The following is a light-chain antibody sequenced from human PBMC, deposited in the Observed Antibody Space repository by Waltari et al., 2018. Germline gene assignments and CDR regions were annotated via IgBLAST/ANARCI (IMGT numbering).Light chain of an antibody. CDR2: DVS. Sequence: QSALTQPASVSGSPGQSITLSCIGTSNDIGSYNFVSWFQQPPGRAPKLMIYDVSERPLGVSNRFSGSKAGNTASLTISGLQAEDEADYYCFSYAGSNSFAFGGGTRVTVL. CDR3: FSYAGSNSFA. V-gene: IGLV2-23*02. CDR1: SNDIGSYNF. J-gene: IGLJ2*01.